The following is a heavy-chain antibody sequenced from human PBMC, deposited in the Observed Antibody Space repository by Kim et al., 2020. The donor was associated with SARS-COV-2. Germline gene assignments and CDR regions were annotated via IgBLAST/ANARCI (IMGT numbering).Heavy chain of an antibody. CDR1: GAYISSYY. V-gene: IGHV4-59*01. CDR3: ACGKSYAQPFDY. J-gene: IGHJ4*02. Sequence: SETLSLTCNVSGAYISSYYWSWIRQSPGKGLEWVGYIYNSGSTNYNPSLKGRVTISVDTSKNQFSLKVISVTAADTAVYYCACGKSYAQPFDYWGQGTLVTVSS. CDR2: IYNSGST. D-gene: IGHD5-18*01.